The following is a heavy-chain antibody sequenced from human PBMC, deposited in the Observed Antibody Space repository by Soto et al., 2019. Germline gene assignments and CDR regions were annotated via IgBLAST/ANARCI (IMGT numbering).Heavy chain of an antibody. CDR2: IYYSGST. D-gene: IGHD5-18*01. V-gene: IGHV4-31*03. CDR1: GGSISSGGYY. CDR3: ARREIRDTDAFDI. Sequence: QVQLQESGPGLVKPSQTLSLTCTVSGGSISSGGYYWSWIRQHPGKGLEWIGYIYYSGSTYYNPPLKSRVTISVDTSKNQFSLKLSSVTAADTAVYYCARREIRDTDAFDIWGQGTMVTVSS. J-gene: IGHJ3*02.